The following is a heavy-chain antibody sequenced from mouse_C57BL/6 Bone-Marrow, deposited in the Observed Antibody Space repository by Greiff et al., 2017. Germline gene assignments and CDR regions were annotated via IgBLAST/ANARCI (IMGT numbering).Heavy chain of an antibody. CDR2: INPNYGTT. J-gene: IGHJ4*01. Sequence: EVQLQESGPELVKPGASVKISCKASGYSFTDYNMNWVKQSNGKSLEWIGVINPNYGTTSYNQKFKGKATLTVDQSSITAYMQRNSLTSEDSAVYYSLITTDEAMDYWGQGTSVTVSS. V-gene: IGHV1-39*01. CDR1: GYSFTDYN. CDR3: LITTDEAMDY. D-gene: IGHD1-1*01.